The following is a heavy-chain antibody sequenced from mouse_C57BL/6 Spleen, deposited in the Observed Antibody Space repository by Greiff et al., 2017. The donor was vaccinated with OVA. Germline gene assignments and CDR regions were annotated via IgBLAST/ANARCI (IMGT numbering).Heavy chain of an antibody. CDR2: IYPRSGNT. CDR3: ARSEPAGFAY. Sequence: VQLQQSGAELARPGASVKLSCKASGYTFTSYGISWVKQRTGQGLEWIGEIYPRSGNTYYNEKFKGKATLTADKSSSTAYMELRSLTSEDSAVYFCARSEPAGFAYWGQGTLVTVSA. V-gene: IGHV1-81*01. CDR1: GYTFTSYG. J-gene: IGHJ3*01.